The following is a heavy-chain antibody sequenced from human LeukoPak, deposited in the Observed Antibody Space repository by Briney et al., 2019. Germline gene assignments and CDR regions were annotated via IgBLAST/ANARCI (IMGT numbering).Heavy chain of an antibody. D-gene: IGHD3-3*01. V-gene: IGHV4-59*01. CDR3: ARALVRRPYDFWN. CDR1: GGSISNYY. CDR2: IYYSGST. Sequence: PSETLSLTCTGSGGSISNYYWSWIRQPPGKGLEWIGYIYYSGSTNYNPSLKSRVTISVDTSKNQFSLKLSSVTAADTAVYYCARALVRRPYDFWNWGQGTLVTVSS. J-gene: IGHJ4*02.